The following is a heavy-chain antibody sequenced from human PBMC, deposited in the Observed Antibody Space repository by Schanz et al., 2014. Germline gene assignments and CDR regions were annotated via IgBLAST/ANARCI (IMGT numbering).Heavy chain of an antibody. D-gene: IGHD3-9*01. V-gene: IGHV3-23*04. CDR1: GFTFTNYA. CDR2: ISGSGGST. CDR3: AKDHAGSDILTALGN. J-gene: IGHJ4*02. Sequence: VQLAESGGGVVQPGGSLRLSCAASGFTFTNYAMTWVRQAPGKGLEWVSGISGSGGSTYDADSVKGRFTISRDNSKNTLYLQMNSLRAEDTAVYYCAKDHAGSDILTALGNWGQGTLVTVSS.